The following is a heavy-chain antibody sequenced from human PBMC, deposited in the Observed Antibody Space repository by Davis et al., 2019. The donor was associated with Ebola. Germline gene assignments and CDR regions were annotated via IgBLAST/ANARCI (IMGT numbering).Heavy chain of an antibody. J-gene: IGHJ6*04. CDR3: AKDSRPLNVDNYYGMDV. CDR1: RYTFTNYY. CDR2: INPNDGRT. V-gene: IGHV1-46*01. Sequence: AASVPVSCKASRYTFTNYYMHWVRQAPGQGLEWMGMINPNDGRTIYAQKFQGRVTVTRDTSTTTVYMDLSSLRAEDTALYYCAKDSRPLNVDNYYGMDVWGKGTTVTVSS. D-gene: IGHD1-1*01.